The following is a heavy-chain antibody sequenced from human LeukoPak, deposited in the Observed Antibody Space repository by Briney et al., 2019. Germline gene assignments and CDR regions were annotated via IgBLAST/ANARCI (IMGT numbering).Heavy chain of an antibody. CDR2: INPNSGGT. D-gene: IGHD3-22*01. Sequence: WASVKVSSKASGYTFTAYYMHWVRQAPGQGLEWMGWINPNSGGTNYAQKFQGRVTITRDTSISTAYMELSRLRSNDTAVYYCASLRYYYDSSGHDYWGQRTVVSVSS. J-gene: IGHJ4*02. V-gene: IGHV1-2*02. CDR1: GYTFTAYY. CDR3: ASLRYYYDSSGHDY.